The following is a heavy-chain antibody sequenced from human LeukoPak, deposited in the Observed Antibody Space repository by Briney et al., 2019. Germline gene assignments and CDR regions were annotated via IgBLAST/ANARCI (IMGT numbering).Heavy chain of an antibody. Sequence: GESLKISCQTSGYTFTSYYIAWVRQMPGKGLEWMGIIHPGASDIRCSPSFQGQVTISADKSISTAYLQWSSPKASDSAMYYCARRATDYWSFDLWGRGTLVTVSS. CDR3: ARRATDYWSFDL. CDR1: GYTFTSYY. V-gene: IGHV5-51*01. CDR2: IHPGASDI. J-gene: IGHJ2*01.